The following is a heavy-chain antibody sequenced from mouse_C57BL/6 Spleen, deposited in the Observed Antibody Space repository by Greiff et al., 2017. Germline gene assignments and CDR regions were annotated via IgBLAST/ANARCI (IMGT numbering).Heavy chain of an antibody. CDR3: ARSASYYDSSYRAWFAY. CDR2: ILPGSGST. J-gene: IGHJ3*01. V-gene: IGHV1-9*01. CDR1: GYTFTGYW. Sequence: VQLQQSGAELMKPGASVKLSCKATGYTFTGYWIEWVKQRPGHGLEWIGEILPGSGSTNYNEKFKGKATFTADTSSNTAYMQLSSLTTEDSAIYYGARSASYYDSSYRAWFAYWGQGTLVTVSA. D-gene: IGHD1-1*01.